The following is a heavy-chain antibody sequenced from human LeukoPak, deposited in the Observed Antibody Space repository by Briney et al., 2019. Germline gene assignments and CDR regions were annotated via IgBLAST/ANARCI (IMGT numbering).Heavy chain of an antibody. CDR1: GYTFTSFG. Sequence: ASVKVSCKASGYTFTSFGISWVRQAPGQGLEWMGWISAYNGNINYAQKLQGRVTMTTDTSTSTAYMELRSLRSDDTAVYYCARDSSGYYYDPTYDYWGQGTLVTVSS. D-gene: IGHD3-22*01. V-gene: IGHV1-18*01. CDR3: ARDSSGYYYDPTYDY. CDR2: ISAYNGNI. J-gene: IGHJ4*02.